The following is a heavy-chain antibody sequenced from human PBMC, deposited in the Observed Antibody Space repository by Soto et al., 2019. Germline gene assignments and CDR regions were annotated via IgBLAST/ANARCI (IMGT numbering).Heavy chain of an antibody. CDR2: IIPILGIA. V-gene: IGHV1-69*02. D-gene: IGHD3-3*01. Sequence: GASVKVSCKASGGTFSSYTISWVRQAPGQGLEWMGRIIPILGIANYAQKFQGRVTITADKSTSTAYMELSSLRSEDTAVYYCATDFWSGYSLDIWGQGTMVTVSS. CDR3: ATDFWSGYSLDI. CDR1: GGTFSSYT. J-gene: IGHJ3*02.